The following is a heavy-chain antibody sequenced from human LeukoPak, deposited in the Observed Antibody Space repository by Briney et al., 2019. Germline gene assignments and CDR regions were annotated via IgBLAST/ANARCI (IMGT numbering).Heavy chain of an antibody. CDR2: INHSGST. Sequence: SETLSLTCAVYGGSFSGYYWSWIRQPPGKGLEWIGEINHSGSTNYNPSLKSRVTISVDTSKNQFFLKLSSVTAADTAVYYCVRDHIDGLNPNNWFDPWGQGIAVTVSS. J-gene: IGHJ5*02. CDR1: GGSFSGYY. CDR3: VRDHIDGLNPNNWFDP. D-gene: IGHD5-24*01. V-gene: IGHV4-34*01.